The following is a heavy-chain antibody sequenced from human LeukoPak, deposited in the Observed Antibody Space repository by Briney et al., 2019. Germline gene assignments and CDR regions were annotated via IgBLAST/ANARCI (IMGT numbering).Heavy chain of an antibody. V-gene: IGHV3-21*01. CDR2: ISSDSSYI. Sequence: GGSLRLSCVGAGFTFSDYTINWVRQAPGKGLEWVSPISSDSSYIYYADSVKGRFTISRDNAKNSLYLQMNSLRAEDTAVYYCARVGPNCSGGSCYYYYYGMDVWGQGTTVTVSS. CDR3: ARVGPNCSGGSCYYYYYGMDV. CDR1: GFTFSDYT. D-gene: IGHD2-15*01. J-gene: IGHJ6*02.